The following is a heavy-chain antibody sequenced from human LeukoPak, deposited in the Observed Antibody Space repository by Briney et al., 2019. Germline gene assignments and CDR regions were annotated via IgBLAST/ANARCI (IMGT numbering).Heavy chain of an antibody. CDR1: GGSITSHF. CDR2: IYNSGTT. CDR3: ARDRLGATGHWRIDV. D-gene: IGHD1-26*01. V-gene: IGHV4-4*07. J-gene: IGHJ2*01. Sequence: SETLSLTCSVSGGSITSHFWSWIRQPPGKGLEWIGRIYNSGTTNYSPSLESRVTMSLDTSKNRFSLSLSSVTAADTAVYYCARDRLGATGHWRIDVWGRGTLVTVSS.